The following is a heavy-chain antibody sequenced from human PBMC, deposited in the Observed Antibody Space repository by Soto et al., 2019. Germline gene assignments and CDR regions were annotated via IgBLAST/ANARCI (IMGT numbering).Heavy chain of an antibody. Sequence: PSETLSLTCTVSGGSISSYYWSWIRQPAGKGLEWIGRIYTSGSTNYNPSLKSRVTMSVDTSKNQFSLKLSSVTAADTAVYYWARGEVYFDFWSGLGGLFASWGQGTLVTVSS. D-gene: IGHD3-3*01. CDR3: ARGEVYFDFWSGLGGLFAS. CDR1: GGSISSYY. J-gene: IGHJ5*01. CDR2: IYTSGST. V-gene: IGHV4-4*07.